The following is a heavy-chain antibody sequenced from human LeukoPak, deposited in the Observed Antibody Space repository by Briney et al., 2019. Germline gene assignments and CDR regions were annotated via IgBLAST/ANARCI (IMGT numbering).Heavy chain of an antibody. CDR1: GFTFDDYA. CDR2: ISWNSGSI. CDR3: AKDEQWELHWGGGIDY. V-gene: IGHV3-9*03. J-gene: IGHJ4*02. Sequence: PGGSLRLSCAASGFTFDDYAMHWVRQAPGKVLEWVSGISWNSGSIGYADSVKGRFTISRDNAKNSLYLQMNSLRAEDMALYFWAKDEQWELHWGGGIDYWGQGTLVTVSS. D-gene: IGHD1-26*01.